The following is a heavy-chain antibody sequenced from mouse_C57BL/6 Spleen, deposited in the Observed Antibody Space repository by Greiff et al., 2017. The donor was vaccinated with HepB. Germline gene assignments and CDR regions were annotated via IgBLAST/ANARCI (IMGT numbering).Heavy chain of an antibody. CDR2: IDPETGGT. V-gene: IGHV1-15*01. CDR3: TRGRDGFLFAY. Sequence: QVQLQQSGAELVRPGASVTLSCKASGYTFTDYEMHWVKQTPVHGLEWIGAIDPETGGTAYNQKFKGKAILTADKSSSTAYMELRSLTSEDSAVYYCTRGRDGFLFAYWGQGTLVTVSA. D-gene: IGHD2-3*01. J-gene: IGHJ3*01. CDR1: GYTFTDYE.